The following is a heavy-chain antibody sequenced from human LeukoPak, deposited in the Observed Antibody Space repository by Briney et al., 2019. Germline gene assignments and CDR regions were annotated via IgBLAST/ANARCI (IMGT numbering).Heavy chain of an antibody. CDR2: VHYTGNT. CDR3: ARRSSVWYFDY. J-gene: IGHJ4*02. D-gene: IGHD6-19*01. CDR1: GGSITTHTYY. Sequence: SETLSLTCTVSGGSITTHTYYWAWIRQPPGRGLEWIGGVHYTGNTYSNTSFKCRVTMSVDTSKNQFSLNLSSVTAADTAVYYCARRSSVWYFDYWGQGILVTVSS. V-gene: IGHV4-39*01.